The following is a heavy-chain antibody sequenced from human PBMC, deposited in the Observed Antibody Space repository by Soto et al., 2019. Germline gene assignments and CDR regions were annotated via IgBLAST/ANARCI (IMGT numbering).Heavy chain of an antibody. V-gene: IGHV4-59*08. Sequence: QVQLQESGPGLVKPSETLSLTCTVSGGSISSYYWSWIRQPPGKGLEWIGYIYYTGSTNYNPSLKSPVTISVETSKNQFSPKLSSVTAADTAVYYCARRYGHAFDTWGQGTMVTVSS. D-gene: IGHD4-17*01. CDR1: GGSISSYY. CDR2: IYYTGST. CDR3: ARRYGHAFDT. J-gene: IGHJ3*02.